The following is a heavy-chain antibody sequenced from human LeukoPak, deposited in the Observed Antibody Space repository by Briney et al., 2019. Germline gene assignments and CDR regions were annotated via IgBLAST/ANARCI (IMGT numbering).Heavy chain of an antibody. CDR1: GYTFTGYY. Sequence: ASVKVSCKASGYTFTGYYMHWVRQAPGQGLEWMGWINPNSGGTNYAQKFQGRVTMTTDTSTSTAYMELRSLRSDDTAVYYCARDPGVWANYWGQGTLVTVSS. V-gene: IGHV1-2*02. J-gene: IGHJ4*02. CDR3: ARDPGVWANY. CDR2: INPNSGGT. D-gene: IGHD3-16*01.